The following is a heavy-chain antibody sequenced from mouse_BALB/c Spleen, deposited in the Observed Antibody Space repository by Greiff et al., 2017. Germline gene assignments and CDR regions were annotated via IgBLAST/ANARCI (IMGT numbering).Heavy chain of an antibody. D-gene: IGHD4-1*01. V-gene: IGHV2-9*02. CDR1: GFSLTSYG. J-gene: IGHJ4*01. Sequence: VKLVESGPGLVAPSQSLSITCTVSGFSLTSYGVHWVRQPPGKGLEWLGVIWAGGSTNYNSALMSRLSISKDNSKSQVFLKMNSLQTDDTAMYYCAREGWDHYYAMDYWGQGTSVTVSS. CDR2: IWAGGST. CDR3: AREGWDHYYAMDY.